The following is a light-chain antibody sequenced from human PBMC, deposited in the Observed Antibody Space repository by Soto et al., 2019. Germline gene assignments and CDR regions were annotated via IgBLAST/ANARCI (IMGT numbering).Light chain of an antibody. J-gene: IGLJ1*01. Sequence: QSVLTQPPSASGSPGQSVTISCTGTSSDVGGYNYVSWYQQHPGKAPKLMIYEVSKRPSGVPDRFSGSKSGNTASLTVSGLQAEDEAEYYCCSYVGATTYVFGSGTKVTV. CDR3: CSYVGATTYV. V-gene: IGLV2-8*01. CDR1: SSDVGGYNY. CDR2: EVS.